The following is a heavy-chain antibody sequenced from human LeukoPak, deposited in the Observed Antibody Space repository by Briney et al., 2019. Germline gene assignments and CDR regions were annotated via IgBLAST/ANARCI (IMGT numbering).Heavy chain of an antibody. Sequence: VASVKVSCKASGYTFTGYYMHWVRQAPGQGLEWMGWINPNSGGTNYAQKFQGRVTMTRDTSISTAYMELSRLRSDDTAVYYCATLGYYDSSGYYRIWGQGTMVTVSS. V-gene: IGHV1-2*02. CDR2: INPNSGGT. CDR3: ATLGYYDSSGYYRI. D-gene: IGHD3-22*01. J-gene: IGHJ3*02. CDR1: GYTFTGYY.